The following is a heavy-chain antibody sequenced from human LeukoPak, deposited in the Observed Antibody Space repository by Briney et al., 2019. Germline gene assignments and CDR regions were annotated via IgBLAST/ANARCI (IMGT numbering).Heavy chain of an antibody. CDR2: ISYDGSNK. D-gene: IGHD5-18*01. V-gene: IGHV3-30*18. Sequence: PGGSLRLSCAASGFTFSSCGMHWVRQAPGKGLEWVAVISYDGSNKYYADSVKGRFTISRDNSKNTLYLQMNSLRAEDTAVYYCAKELRGYSYGLRNNWFDPWGQGTLVTVSS. CDR1: GFTFSSCG. J-gene: IGHJ5*02. CDR3: AKELRGYSYGLRNNWFDP.